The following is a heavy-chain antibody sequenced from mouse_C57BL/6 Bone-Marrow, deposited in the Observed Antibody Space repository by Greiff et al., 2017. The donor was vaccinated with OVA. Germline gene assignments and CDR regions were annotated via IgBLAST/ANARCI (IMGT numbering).Heavy chain of an antibody. J-gene: IGHJ3*01. CDR3: AREPPVRYYGSSYQGFAY. CDR1: GYTFTDYY. Sequence: QVQLQQSGPELVKPGASVKISCKASGYTFTDYYINWVKQRPGQGLEWIGWIFPGSGSTYYNEKFKGKATLTVDKSSSTAYMLLSSLTSEDSAVYFCAREPPVRYYGSSYQGFAYWGQGTLVTVSA. V-gene: IGHV1-75*01. CDR2: IFPGSGST. D-gene: IGHD1-1*01.